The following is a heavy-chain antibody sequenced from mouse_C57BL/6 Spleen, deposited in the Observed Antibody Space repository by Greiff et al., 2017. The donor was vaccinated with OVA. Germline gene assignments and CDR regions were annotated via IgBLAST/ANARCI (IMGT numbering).Heavy chain of an antibody. D-gene: IGHD1-1*01. V-gene: IGHV1-64*01. CDR1: GYTFTSYW. CDR2: IHPNSGST. CDR3: ARALDYYGSSYDWYFDV. Sequence: QVQLQQPGAELVKPGASVKLSCKASGYTFTSYWMHWVKQRPGQGLEWIGMIHPNSGSTNYNEKFKSKATLTVDKSSSTAYMQLSSLTSEDSAVYYCARALDYYGSSYDWYFDVWGTGTTVTVSS. J-gene: IGHJ1*03.